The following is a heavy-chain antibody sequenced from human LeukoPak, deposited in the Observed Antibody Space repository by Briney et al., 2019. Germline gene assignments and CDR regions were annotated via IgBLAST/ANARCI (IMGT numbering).Heavy chain of an antibody. J-gene: IGHJ4*02. CDR1: GGTFSSYT. Sequence: ASVKVSCKASGGTFSSYTISWVRQAPGQGLEWMGRIIPILGIANYAQKFQGRVTITADKSTSTAYMELSSLRSEDTAVYYCARDRTPIVVVPAATPCLSGWGQGTLVTVSS. CDR3: ARDRTPIVVVPAATPCLSG. CDR2: IIPILGIA. D-gene: IGHD2-2*02. V-gene: IGHV1-69*04.